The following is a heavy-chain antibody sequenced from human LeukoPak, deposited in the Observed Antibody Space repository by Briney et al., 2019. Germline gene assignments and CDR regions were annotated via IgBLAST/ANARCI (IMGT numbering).Heavy chain of an antibody. CDR1: GYTFTSYA. V-gene: IGHV1-3*01. CDR3: ASPSDYYGSGSRYYYYYYGMDV. D-gene: IGHD3-10*01. J-gene: IGHJ6*02. Sequence: ASVKVSCKDSGYTFTSYAMHWVRQAPGQRLEWMGWINAGNGNTKYSQKFQGRVTITRDTSASTAYMELSSLRSEDTAVYYCASPSDYYGSGSRYYYYYYGMDVWGQGTTVTVSS. CDR2: INAGNGNT.